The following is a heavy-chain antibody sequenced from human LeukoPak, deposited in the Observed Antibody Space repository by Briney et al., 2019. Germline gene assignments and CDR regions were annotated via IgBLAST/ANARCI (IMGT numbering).Heavy chain of an antibody. CDR2: ISGSGGST. CDR1: GFTFSSYA. D-gene: IGHD6-13*01. Sequence: PGGSLRLSCAASGFTFSSYAMSWVRQAPGKGLEWVSAISGSGGSTYYADSVKGRFTISRDNSKSTLYLQMNSLRAEDTAVYYCAKVPSIAAAGTNYFDYWGQGTLVTVSS. V-gene: IGHV3-23*01. J-gene: IGHJ4*02. CDR3: AKVPSIAAAGTNYFDY.